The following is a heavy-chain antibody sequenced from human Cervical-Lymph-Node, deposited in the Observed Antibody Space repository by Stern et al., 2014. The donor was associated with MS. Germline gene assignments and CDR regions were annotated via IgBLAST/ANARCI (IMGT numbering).Heavy chain of an antibody. Sequence: QDQLVQSGAEVKKPGASVRVSCKASGDTFTNYHMHWVRQAPGQGLEWMGIINPSGSATSYARKFLGRVTMTRDTSTGTVYMELSSLRSEDTALYYCATDPTRVTAWYDGPVDGLDYWGQGTLVTVSS. D-gene: IGHD2-21*02. CDR1: GDTFTNYH. CDR2: INPSGSAT. J-gene: IGHJ4*02. CDR3: ATDPTRVTAWYDGPVDGLDY. V-gene: IGHV1-46*03.